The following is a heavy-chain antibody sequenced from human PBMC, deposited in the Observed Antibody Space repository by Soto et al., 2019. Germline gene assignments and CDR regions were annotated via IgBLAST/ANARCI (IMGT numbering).Heavy chain of an antibody. V-gene: IGHV1-3*01. CDR3: ARAISGYVT. CDR1: GITYNTYA. D-gene: IGHD5-12*01. CDR2: INAGNGDT. Sequence: QVQLVQSGAEIKKPGASVKLSCKASGITYNTYAIHWVRQAPGQGLEWMGWINAGNGDTRYSQNFQGRVTLTRDTSASTVYMDLDSLKSGDTGVYYCARAISGYVTWGLGTLVTVSS. J-gene: IGHJ4*02.